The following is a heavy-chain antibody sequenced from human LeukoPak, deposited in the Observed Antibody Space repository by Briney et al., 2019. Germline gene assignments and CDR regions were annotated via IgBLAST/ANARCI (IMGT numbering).Heavy chain of an antibody. CDR2: IYIGGST. CDR1: GFNVSNNY. J-gene: IGHJ4*02. CDR3: ARDRQYCNSATCYQAFDY. Sequence: PGGSLRLSCAASGFNVSNNYMSWVRQAPGKGLEWVSVIYIGGSTYYADSVKGRFTISRDNSKNTLYLQMNSLRGEDTAVYYCARDRQYCNSATCYQAFDYWDQGTLVTVSS. D-gene: IGHD2-2*01. V-gene: IGHV3-66*01.